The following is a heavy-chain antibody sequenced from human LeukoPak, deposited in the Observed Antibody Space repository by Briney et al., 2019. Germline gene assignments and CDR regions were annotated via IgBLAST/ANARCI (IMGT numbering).Heavy chain of an antibody. V-gene: IGHV4-34*01. J-gene: IGHJ4*02. CDR2: INHSGST. CDR3: ARLDSWSSVDY. CDR1: GGSFSDYY. D-gene: IGHD6-6*01. Sequence: SETLSLTCAVYGGSFSDYYWSWIRQPPGEGLEWIGEINHSGSTNYNPSLKSRVTLSVDTSKNQFSLKLSSVTAADTAVYFCARLDSWSSVDYWGQGTLVTVSS.